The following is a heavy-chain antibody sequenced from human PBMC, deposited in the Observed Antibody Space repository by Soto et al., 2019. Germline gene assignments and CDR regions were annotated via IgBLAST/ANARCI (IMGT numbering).Heavy chain of an antibody. D-gene: IGHD4-17*01. CDR2: ISYDGSNK. CDR3: AKDSRADGNSLDY. J-gene: IGHJ4*02. V-gene: IGHV3-30*18. Sequence: QVQLVESGGGVVQPGRSLRLSCAASGFTFSSYGMHWVRQAPGKGLEWVAVISYDGSNKYYADSVKGRFTISRDNSKNTLYLQMNSLRAEDTAVYYCAKDSRADGNSLDYWGQGTLVTVSS. CDR1: GFTFSSYG.